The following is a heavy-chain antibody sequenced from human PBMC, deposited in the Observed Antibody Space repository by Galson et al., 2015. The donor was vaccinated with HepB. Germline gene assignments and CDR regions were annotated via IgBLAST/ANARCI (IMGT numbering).Heavy chain of an antibody. CDR1: GYSFTSYW. Sequence: QSGAEVKKPGESPKISCKGSGYSFTSYWIGWVRQMPRKGLEWMGVIYPGDSDTRYSPSFQGQVTISADKSISTAYLQWSSLKASDTAMYYCARHSPGIAVAGTRPGDYWGQGTLVTVSS. D-gene: IGHD6-19*01. J-gene: IGHJ4*02. CDR3: ARHSPGIAVAGTRPGDY. V-gene: IGHV5-51*01. CDR2: IYPGDSDT.